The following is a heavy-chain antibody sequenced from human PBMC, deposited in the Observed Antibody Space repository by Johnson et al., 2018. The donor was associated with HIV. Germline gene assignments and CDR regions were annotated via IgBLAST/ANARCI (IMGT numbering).Heavy chain of an antibody. CDR1: GFTFDDYA. Sequence: VQLVESGGGLVQPGRSLRLSCAASGFTFDDYAMHWVRQAPGKGLEWVSGISWNSGSIGYADSVKGRFTISRDNAKNSLYLQMNSLRAEDTAVYYCARDGRQLATRGSFDIWGQGTVVTVSS. J-gene: IGHJ3*02. V-gene: IGHV3-9*01. CDR2: ISWNSGSI. CDR3: ARDGRQLATRGSFDI. D-gene: IGHD5-24*01.